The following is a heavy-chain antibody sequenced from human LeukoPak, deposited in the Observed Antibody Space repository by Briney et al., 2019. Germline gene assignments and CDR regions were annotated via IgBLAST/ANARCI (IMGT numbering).Heavy chain of an antibody. CDR1: GFTFRAYG. D-gene: IGHD6-13*01. J-gene: IGHJ4*02. CDR2: ISYDGSNT. Sequence: GGSLRLSCAASGFTFRAYGMHWVRQAPGKGLEWLAIISYDGSNTYYADSVKGRFTISRDNSKNTLYLQMDSLRAEDTAVYYCAKEGDISSSWYLSNYFDYRGQGTLVTVSS. V-gene: IGHV3-30*18. CDR3: AKEGDISSSWYLSNYFDY.